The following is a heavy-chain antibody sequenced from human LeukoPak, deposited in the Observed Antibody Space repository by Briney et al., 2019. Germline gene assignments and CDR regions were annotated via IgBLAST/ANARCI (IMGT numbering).Heavy chain of an antibody. CDR2: IRDSGET. D-gene: IGHD4-17*01. J-gene: IGHJ5*02. V-gene: IGHV3-66*03. Sequence: GGSLRLSCAGSGFSVSNYYMSWVRDGPGKRQEWVSLIRDSGETFYADSVKGRFTISRDNSKNTMYLQMNRLRVEDTAVYFCARDRAVTQDWVEFDPWGQGTLVTVSS. CDR1: GFSVSNYY. CDR3: ARDRAVTQDWVEFDP.